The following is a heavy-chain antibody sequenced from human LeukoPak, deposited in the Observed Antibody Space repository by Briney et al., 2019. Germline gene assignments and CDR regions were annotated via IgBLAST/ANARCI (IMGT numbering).Heavy chain of an antibody. J-gene: IGHJ5*02. CDR1: GGSISNYF. D-gene: IGHD3-3*01. Sequence: PSETLSLTCTVSGGSISNYFWSWIRQPAGKGLEWIGRIYTSGSTNYNPSLKSRVTMSVDTSKNQFSLKLSSVTAADTAVYYCARGGPIYDFWSGRNWFDPWGQGTLVTVSS. V-gene: IGHV4-4*07. CDR2: IYTSGST. CDR3: ARGGPIYDFWSGRNWFDP.